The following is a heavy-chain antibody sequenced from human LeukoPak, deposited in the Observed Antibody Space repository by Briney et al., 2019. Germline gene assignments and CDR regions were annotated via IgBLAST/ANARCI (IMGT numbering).Heavy chain of an antibody. D-gene: IGHD3-3*01. CDR2: IYYSGST. V-gene: IGHV4-59*01. CDR3: ARVRGVSYYDFWSGPNWFDP. CDR1: GVSISSYY. J-gene: IGHJ5*02. Sequence: SETLSLTCTVSGVSISSYYWSWIRQPPGKGLEWIGYIYYSGSTSYNPSLKSRVTISVDTSKNQFSLKLSSVTAADTAVYYCARVRGVSYYDFWSGPNWFDPWGQGTLVTVSS.